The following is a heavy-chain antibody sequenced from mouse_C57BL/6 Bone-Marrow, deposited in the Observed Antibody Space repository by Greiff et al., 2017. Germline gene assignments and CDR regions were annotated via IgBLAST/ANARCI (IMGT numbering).Heavy chain of an antibody. V-gene: IGHV1-55*01. CDR1: GYTFTSYW. CDR3: AGWGWLLLYAMDY. D-gene: IGHD2-3*01. J-gene: IGHJ4*01. Sequence: QVPLQQPGAELVKPGASVKMSCKASGYTFTSYWITWVKQRPGQGLEWIGDIYPGSGSTNYNEKFKSKATLTVDTSSSTAYMQLSSLTSEDSAVYYCAGWGWLLLYAMDYWGQGTSVTVSS. CDR2: IYPGSGST.